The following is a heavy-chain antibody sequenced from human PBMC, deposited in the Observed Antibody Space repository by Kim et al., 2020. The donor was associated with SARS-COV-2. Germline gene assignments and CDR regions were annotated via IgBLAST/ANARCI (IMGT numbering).Heavy chain of an antibody. Sequence: GGSLRLSCAASGFTFANAWMSWVRQAPGKGLEWVGRIKSKTEGGTLDYIASVQGRFTISRDDSKNTLYLQMSSLRAEDTALYYCARELGATSTYYYGLSVWGQGATVTVSS. J-gene: IGHJ6*02. D-gene: IGHD1-26*01. CDR2: IKSKTEGGTL. V-gene: IGHV3-15*01. CDR3: ARELGATSTYYYGLSV. CDR1: GFTFANAW.